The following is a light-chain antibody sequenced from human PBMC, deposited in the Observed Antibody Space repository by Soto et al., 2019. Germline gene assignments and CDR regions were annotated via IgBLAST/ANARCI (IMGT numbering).Light chain of an antibody. CDR2: GAS. Sequence: DIQLTQSPSFLSASVGDRVTITCRASQGISSYLDWYQQRPGEPPELLIYGASTLRPGVASRFSGSGSGTEFTLTISSLQPEDFATYFCQQLKSFPPSSTFGPGNTVYIK. V-gene: IGKV1-9*01. CDR1: QGISSY. J-gene: IGKJ3*01. CDR3: QQLKSFPPSST.